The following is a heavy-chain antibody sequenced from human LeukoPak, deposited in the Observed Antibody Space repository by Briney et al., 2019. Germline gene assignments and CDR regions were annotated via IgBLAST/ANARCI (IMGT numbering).Heavy chain of an antibody. J-gene: IGHJ5*02. D-gene: IGHD6-13*01. CDR1: GGSISSSSSY. CDR2: IYYSGST. V-gene: IGHV4-39*01. Sequence: PSETLSLTCTVSGGSISSSSSYWGWIRQPPGKGLEWIGSIYYSGSTYYNPSLKSRVTISVDTSKNQFSLKLSYVTAADTAVYYCARRPIAAAANNWFDPWGQGTPVTVSS. CDR3: ARRPIAAAANNWFDP.